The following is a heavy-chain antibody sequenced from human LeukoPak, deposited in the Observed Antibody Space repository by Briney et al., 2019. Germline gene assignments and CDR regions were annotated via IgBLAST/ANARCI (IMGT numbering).Heavy chain of an antibody. D-gene: IGHD3-10*01. CDR1: GGTFSSYA. CDR3: ASSGSYLLTPAWY. V-gene: IGHV1-69*05. Sequence: ASVKVSCKASGGTFSSYAISWVRQAPGQGLEWMGGIIPIFGTANYAQKFQGRVTITTDESTSTAYMEPSSLRSEDTAVYYCASSGSYLLTPAWYWGQGTLVTVSS. CDR2: IIPIFGTA. J-gene: IGHJ4*02.